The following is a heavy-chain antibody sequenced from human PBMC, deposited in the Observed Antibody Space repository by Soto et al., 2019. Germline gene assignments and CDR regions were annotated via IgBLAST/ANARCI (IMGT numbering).Heavy chain of an antibody. V-gene: IGHV3-23*01. D-gene: IGHD6-13*01. J-gene: IGHJ5*02. Sequence: GGSLRLSCAASGFTFSSYAMSWVRQAPGKGLEWVSGISGSGGSTYYADSVKGRFTISRDNSKNTLSLQMNSLRADDTAVYYCAKRSLPNRIAAAGFDPWGQGTLVTVSS. CDR1: GFTFSSYA. CDR2: ISGSGGST. CDR3: AKRSLPNRIAAAGFDP.